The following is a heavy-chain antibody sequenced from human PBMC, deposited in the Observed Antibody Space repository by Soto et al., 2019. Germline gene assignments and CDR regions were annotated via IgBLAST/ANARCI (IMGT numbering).Heavy chain of an antibody. D-gene: IGHD3-16*01. CDR1: VGPITIRGCC. Sequence: SETLSVTCAFSVGPITIRGCCWSLIRQPPGKGLEWIGYIHHRGGTYYNPSLKSRVTLSIDRTKKQFSLKLKSVTAADTAVYFCARTMNTSGWFDPWGQGTLVTVSS. J-gene: IGHJ5*02. CDR3: ARTMNTSGWFDP. CDR2: IHHRGGT. V-gene: IGHV4-30-2*01.